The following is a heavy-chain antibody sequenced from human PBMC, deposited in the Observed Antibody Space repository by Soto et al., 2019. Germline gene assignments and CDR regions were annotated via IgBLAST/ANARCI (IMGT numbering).Heavy chain of an antibody. CDR3: AGQPFNWNYGSPYYYYGMDV. Sequence: GESLKISCKGSGYSFTSYWIGWARQMPGKGLEWMGIIYPGDSDTRYSPSFQGQVTISADKSISTAYLQWSSLKASDTAMYYCAGQPFNWNYGSPYYYYGMDVWGQGTTVTVS. V-gene: IGHV5-51*01. CDR2: IYPGDSDT. D-gene: IGHD1-7*01. J-gene: IGHJ6*02. CDR1: GYSFTSYW.